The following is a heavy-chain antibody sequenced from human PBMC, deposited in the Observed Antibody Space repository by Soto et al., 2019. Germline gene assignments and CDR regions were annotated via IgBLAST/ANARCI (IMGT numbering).Heavy chain of an antibody. CDR1: GFTFSSYG. Sequence: QVQLVESGGGVVQPGRSLRLSCAASGFTFSSYGMHWVRQAPGKGLEWVAVIWYDGSNKYYADSVKGRFTISRDNSKNTMYLQMNSLRAEDTAVYYCARDHVLRSSSWYSGYFDLWGRGTLVTVSS. CDR3: ARDHVLRSSSWYSGYFDL. D-gene: IGHD6-13*01. CDR2: IWYDGSNK. J-gene: IGHJ2*01. V-gene: IGHV3-33*01.